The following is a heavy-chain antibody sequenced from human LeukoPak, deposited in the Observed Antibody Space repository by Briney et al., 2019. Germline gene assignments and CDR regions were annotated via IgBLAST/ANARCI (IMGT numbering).Heavy chain of an antibody. CDR1: GYSFTTYW. Sequence: GESLKISYKGSGYSFTTYWIGWVRQMPGKGLEWMGIIFPGDSDTRYSPSFQGQVTISADKSTSTAYLQWSSLKASDTAMYYCARQYCTSTSCYRVNAFDIWGQGTMVTVSS. CDR3: ARQYCTSTSCYRVNAFDI. J-gene: IGHJ3*02. D-gene: IGHD2-2*01. CDR2: IFPGDSDT. V-gene: IGHV5-51*01.